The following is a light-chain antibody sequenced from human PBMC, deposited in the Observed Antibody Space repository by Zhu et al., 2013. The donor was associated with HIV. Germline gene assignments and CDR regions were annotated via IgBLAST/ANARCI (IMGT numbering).Light chain of an antibody. J-gene: IGKJ4*01. Sequence: DIQLTQSPSFLSGSVGDRVTITCRASQDISNSLAWYQQKPGKAPKLLIYAASTLQTGVPSRFSGSGSGTEFTLTISSLQPEDLATYHCQQFKSYPFTFGGGTKVEIK. V-gene: IGKV1-9*01. CDR3: QQFKSYPFT. CDR1: QDISNS. CDR2: AAS.